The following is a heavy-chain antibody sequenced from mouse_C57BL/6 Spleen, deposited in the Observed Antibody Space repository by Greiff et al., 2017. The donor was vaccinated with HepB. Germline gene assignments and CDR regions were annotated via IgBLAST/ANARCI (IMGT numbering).Heavy chain of an antibody. Sequence: VQLQQSGPELVKPGASVKIPCKASGYTFTDYNMDWVKQSHGKSLEWIGDINPNNGGTIYNQKFKGKATLTVDKSSRTAYMELRSLTSEDTAVYYGARCLDDYDRAMDYGGQGTSVTVSS. CDR2: INPNNGGT. D-gene: IGHD2-4*01. V-gene: IGHV1-18*01. CDR1: GYTFTDYN. CDR3: ARCLDDYDRAMDY. J-gene: IGHJ4*01.